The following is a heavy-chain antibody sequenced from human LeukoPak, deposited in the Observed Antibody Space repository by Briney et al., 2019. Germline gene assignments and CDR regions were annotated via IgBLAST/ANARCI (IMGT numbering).Heavy chain of an antibody. D-gene: IGHD5-12*01. Sequence: GGSLRLSCAASGFTFSSYAMSWVRQAPGKGLEWVANIKQDGSEKYYVDSVKGRFTISRDNARNSLYLQMNSLRAEDTAVYYCARDREPLGMVATVSDYWGQGTLVTVSS. V-gene: IGHV3-7*01. CDR3: ARDREPLGMVATVSDY. CDR2: IKQDGSEK. J-gene: IGHJ4*02. CDR1: GFTFSSYA.